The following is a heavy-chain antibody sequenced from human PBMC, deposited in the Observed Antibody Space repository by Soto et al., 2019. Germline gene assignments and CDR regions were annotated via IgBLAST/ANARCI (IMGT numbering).Heavy chain of an antibody. CDR3: ARRGVEGGGWRYFDL. CDR2: IYSSGST. D-gene: IGHD6-19*01. Sequence: QLQLQESGPGLMKPSETLSLTCTVSGGSISSGSSYWGWIRQPPGKGLEWIASIYSSGSTYYNMSLKSRVTISVDASKNQFSLKVTSVTAADTAVYYCARRGVEGGGWRYFDLWGRGSLVTVSS. V-gene: IGHV4-39*01. J-gene: IGHJ2*01. CDR1: GGSISSGSSY.